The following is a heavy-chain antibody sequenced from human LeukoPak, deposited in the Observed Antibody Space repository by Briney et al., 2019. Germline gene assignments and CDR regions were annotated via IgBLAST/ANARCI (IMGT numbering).Heavy chain of an antibody. J-gene: IGHJ4*02. V-gene: IGHV1-69*04. D-gene: IGHD6-13*01. CDR2: IIPILGIA. CDR3: ARDRVAAAGTTGVFDY. CDR1: GGTFSSYA. Sequence: SVKVSCKASGGTFSSYAISWVRQAPGQGLEWMGRIIPILGIANYAQKFQGRVTITADNSTSTAYMELSSLRSEDTAVYYCARDRVAAAGTTGVFDYWGQGTLVTVSS.